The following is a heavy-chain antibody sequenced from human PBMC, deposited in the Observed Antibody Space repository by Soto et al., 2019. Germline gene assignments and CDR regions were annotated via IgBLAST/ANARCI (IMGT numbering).Heavy chain of an antibody. CDR1: GFTFSSYG. CDR3: AKGSIAVAGTIDY. CDR2: ISYDGSKK. V-gene: IGHV3-30*18. D-gene: IGHD6-19*01. Sequence: QVQLVESGGGVVQPGRSLRLSCAASGFTFSSYGMHWVRQAPGKGLEWVAVISYDGSKKYYADSVESRFTISRDNSKNTLYLQMNSLRAEDTAVYYCAKGSIAVAGTIDYWGQGTLVTVSS. J-gene: IGHJ4*02.